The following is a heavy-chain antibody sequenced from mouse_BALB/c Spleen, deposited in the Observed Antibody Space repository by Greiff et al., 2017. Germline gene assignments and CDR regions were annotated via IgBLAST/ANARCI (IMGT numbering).Heavy chain of an antibody. V-gene: IGHV14-1*02. D-gene: IGHD2-2*01. CDR3: ARLAIYYGYGFAY. Sequence: EVQLVESGAELVRPGALVKLSCKASGFNIKDYYMHWVKQRPEQGLEWIGWIDPENGNTIYDPKFQGKASITADTSSNTAYLQLSSLTSEDTAVYYCARLAIYYGYGFAYWGQGTLVTVSA. J-gene: IGHJ3*01. CDR2: IDPENGNT. CDR1: GFNIKDYY.